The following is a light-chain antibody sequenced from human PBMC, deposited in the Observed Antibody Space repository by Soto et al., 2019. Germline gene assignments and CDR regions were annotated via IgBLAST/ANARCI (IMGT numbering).Light chain of an antibody. CDR1: QILLHSNGYNY. CDR3: MQALQTLLT. J-gene: IGKJ4*01. V-gene: IGKV2-28*01. CDR2: LGS. Sequence: DIVMTQSPLSLPVTPGEPASISCRSSQILLHSNGYNYLDWYLQKPGQSPQLLIYLGSNRASGVPDRFSGSGSGTDCTLKISRVEAEDVGVYYCMQALQTLLTFGGGTKVEIK.